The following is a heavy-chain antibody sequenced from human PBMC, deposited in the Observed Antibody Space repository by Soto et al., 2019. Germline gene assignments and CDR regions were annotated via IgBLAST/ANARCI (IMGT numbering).Heavy chain of an antibody. Sequence: QVQLVQSGAEVKKPGSSVKVSCKASGGTFSSYAISWVRQAPGQGLEWMGGIIPIFGTANYAQKFQGRVTLPAENSTGTAYMEVGGLRSGNTAVYYCAGHYCVGGTCPPNNPPPEAYYFDYWGHGTLVTVSS. J-gene: IGHJ4*01. D-gene: IGHD2-21*01. CDR3: AGHYCVGGTCPPNNPPPEAYYFDY. CDR1: GGTFSSYA. V-gene: IGHV1-69*06. CDR2: IIPIFGTA.